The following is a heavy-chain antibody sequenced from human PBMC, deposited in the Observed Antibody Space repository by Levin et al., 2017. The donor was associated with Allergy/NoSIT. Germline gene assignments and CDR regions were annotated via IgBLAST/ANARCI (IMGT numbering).Heavy chain of an antibody. D-gene: IGHD1-26*01. Sequence: GESLKISCKGSGSSFTSYWIGWVRQMPGKGLEWMGIIYPGDSDTKYSPSFEGQVTISADKSISTAYLQWSSLKASDTAMYYCARNKRADYYFDTWGQGTLVTVSS. V-gene: IGHV5-51*01. CDR2: IYPGDSDT. CDR3: ARNKRADYYFDT. CDR1: GSSFTSYW. J-gene: IGHJ4*02.